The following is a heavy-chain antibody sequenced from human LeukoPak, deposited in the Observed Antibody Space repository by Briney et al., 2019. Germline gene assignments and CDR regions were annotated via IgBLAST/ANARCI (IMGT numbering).Heavy chain of an antibody. CDR1: GXIFSNYQ. CDR3: ARDSVAYDLFPKHPFDY. J-gene: IGHJ4*02. V-gene: IGHV3-48*03. CDR2: ISTGSTI. D-gene: IGHD3-9*01. Sequence: GGSLRLSCAASGXIFSNYQMNWVRQAPGKGLEWVAYISTGSTIFYAESVKGRFTVSRDNAQNSLSLQMNSLRAEDTAVYYCARDSVAYDLFPKHPFDYWGQGSLVTVSS.